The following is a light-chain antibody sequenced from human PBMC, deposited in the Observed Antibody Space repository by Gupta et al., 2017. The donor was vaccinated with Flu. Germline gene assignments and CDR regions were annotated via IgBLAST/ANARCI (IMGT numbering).Light chain of an antibody. V-gene: IGKV3-11*01. CDR1: QSVSDY. CDR3: QQRSNWPMDT. J-gene: IGKJ2*01. CDR2: SPS. Sequence: EIVLTQSPATLSLSPGDRADLSCRASQSVSDYIVWHQQKPGQPATLLLFSPSTRAAGIPPRFSGSGSGTDFTLTISSLEPEDFAVYYCQQRSNWPMDTFGQGTRLEI.